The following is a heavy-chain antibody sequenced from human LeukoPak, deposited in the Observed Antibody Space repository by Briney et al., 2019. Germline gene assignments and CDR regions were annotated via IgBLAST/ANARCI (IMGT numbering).Heavy chain of an antibody. CDR3: ASNRYYFDY. Sequence: GGSLILSCAASGFTFSSYAMHWVRQAPGKGLEWVAVISYDGSNKYYADSVKGRFTISRDNSKNTLYLQMNSLRAEDTAVYYCASNRYYFDYWGQGTLVTVSS. V-gene: IGHV3-30-3*02. CDR2: ISYDGSNK. J-gene: IGHJ4*02. CDR1: GFTFSSYA. D-gene: IGHD1-14*01.